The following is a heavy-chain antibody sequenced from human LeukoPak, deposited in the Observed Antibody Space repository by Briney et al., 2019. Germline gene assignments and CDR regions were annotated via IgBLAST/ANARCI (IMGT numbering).Heavy chain of an antibody. CDR3: AKRSGGSGRAPTDY. J-gene: IGHJ4*02. D-gene: IGHD3-10*01. V-gene: IGHV3-23*01. CDR1: GFTFSSYG. CDR2: ISRNVSST. Sequence: GGTLRLSCAASGFTFSSYGMSWVRQAPGKGLEWVSSISRNVSSTYYADSVKGRFTISRDNSKNTLYLQMNSLRAEDTAVYYCAKRSGGSGRAPTDYWGQGTLVTVSS.